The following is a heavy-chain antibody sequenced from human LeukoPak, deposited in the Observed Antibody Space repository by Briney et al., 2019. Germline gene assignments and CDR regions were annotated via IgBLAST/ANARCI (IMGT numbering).Heavy chain of an antibody. V-gene: IGHV4-30-4*08. J-gene: IGHJ4*02. CDR2: IYYSGSA. CDR1: GDSIIIDNHY. Sequence: SQTLSLTCTVSGDSIIIDNHYWTWIRQPPGKGLEWIGYIYYSGSAYYNPSLKSRVAISVDTSKNQFSLKPSSVTAADTAVYYCARDTDFDYSGQGSLVTVSS. D-gene: IGHD4-17*01. CDR3: ARDTDFDY.